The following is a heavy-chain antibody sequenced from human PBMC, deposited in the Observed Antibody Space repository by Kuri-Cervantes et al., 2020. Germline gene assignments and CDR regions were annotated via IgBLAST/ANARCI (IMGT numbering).Heavy chain of an antibody. Sequence: LSLTCAASGFTFDDYAMHWVRQAPGKGLEWVSGISWNSGSIGYADSVKGRFTISRDNAKNSLYLQMNSLRAEDTALYYCARDSGVWFGDYYYGMDVWGQGTTVTVSS. V-gene: IGHV3-9*01. CDR2: ISWNSGSI. CDR3: ARDSGVWFGDYYYGMDV. D-gene: IGHD3-10*01. CDR1: GFTFDDYA. J-gene: IGHJ6*02.